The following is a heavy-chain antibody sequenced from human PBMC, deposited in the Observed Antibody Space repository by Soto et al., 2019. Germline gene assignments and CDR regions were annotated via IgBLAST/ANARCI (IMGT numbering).Heavy chain of an antibody. CDR2: INSDDTSS. CDR3: AKGVPGIAVAGTGYFQH. Sequence: GGSLRLSCAASGLSVSNYWMHWVRQTPGKGLVWVSRINSDDTSSSYAASVKGRFTISRDNAKNTLYLQMNSLRAEDTAVYYCAKGVPGIAVAGTGYFQHWGQGTLVTVSS. CDR1: GLSVSNYW. J-gene: IGHJ1*01. V-gene: IGHV3-74*01. D-gene: IGHD6-19*01.